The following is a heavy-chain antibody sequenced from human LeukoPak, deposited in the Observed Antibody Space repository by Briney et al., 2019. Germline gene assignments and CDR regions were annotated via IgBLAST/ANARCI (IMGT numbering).Heavy chain of an antibody. J-gene: IGHJ4*02. CDR1: GLTVSSSY. CDR3: AKAPAPYSFGTFDY. Sequence: PPGGSLRLSCAASGLTVSSSYMSWVRQAPGKGLEWVSAISGSGDQTYYADSVKGRFTISRDNSKNTLYLQMNSLRGEDTAVYYCAKAPAPYSFGTFDYWGQGTLVTVSS. CDR2: ISGSGDQT. D-gene: IGHD5-18*01. V-gene: IGHV3-23*01.